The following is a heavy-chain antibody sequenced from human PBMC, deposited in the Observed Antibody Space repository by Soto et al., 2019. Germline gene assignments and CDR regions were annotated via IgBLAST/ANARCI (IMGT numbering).Heavy chain of an antibody. D-gene: IGHD3-10*01. CDR1: GGSISSSNW. V-gene: IGHV4-4*02. Sequence: QVQLQESGPGLVKPSGTLSLTCAVSGGSISSSNWWSWVRQPPGKGLEWIGEIYHSGSTNYNPSLKSRVTISVDKSKNQFSLKLSSVTAADTAVYYCARANRGYYYGSGSYYMGYYYGMDVWGQGTTVTVSS. CDR3: ARANRGYYYGSGSYYMGYYYGMDV. J-gene: IGHJ6*02. CDR2: IYHSGST.